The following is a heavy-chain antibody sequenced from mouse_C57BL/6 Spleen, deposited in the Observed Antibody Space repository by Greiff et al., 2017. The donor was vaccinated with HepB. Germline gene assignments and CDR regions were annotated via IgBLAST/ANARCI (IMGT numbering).Heavy chain of an antibody. D-gene: IGHD2-4*01. CDR2: IDPENGDT. Sequence: VQLQQSGAELVRPGASVKLSCTASGFNIKDDYMHWVKQRPEQGLEWIGWIDPENGDTEYASKFQGKATITADTSSNTAYLQLSSLTSEDTAVYYCTRSTMITTEYFDVWGTGTTVTVSS. V-gene: IGHV14-4*01. CDR3: TRSTMITTEYFDV. CDR1: GFNIKDDY. J-gene: IGHJ1*03.